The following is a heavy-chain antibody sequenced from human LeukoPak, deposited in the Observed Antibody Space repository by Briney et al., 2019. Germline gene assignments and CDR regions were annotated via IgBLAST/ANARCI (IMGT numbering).Heavy chain of an antibody. J-gene: IGHJ4*02. D-gene: IGHD3-3*01. CDR1: GGTFSSYA. CDR2: IIPIFGTA. Sequence: SVKVSXKASGGTFSSYAISWVRQAPGQGLEWMGRIIPIFGTANYAQKFQGRVTITTDESTSTAYMELSSLRSEDTAVYYCALTLNYDFWSGYDYWGQGTLVTVSS. CDR3: ALTLNYDFWSGYDY. V-gene: IGHV1-69*05.